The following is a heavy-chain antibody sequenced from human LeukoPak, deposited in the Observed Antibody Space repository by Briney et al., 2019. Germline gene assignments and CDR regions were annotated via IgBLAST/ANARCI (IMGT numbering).Heavy chain of an antibody. V-gene: IGHV3-9*02. CDR3: ARRIPSFFYGSGSHDY. D-gene: IGHD3-10*01. CDR2: LISSRGNI. Sequence: GGSLRLSCAASGFSSDDYGMHWVRQAPGKGLEWVSGLISSRGNIGYADSVKGRFTISRDIAKNLLFLQMNSLRAEDTAMYYCARRIPSFFYGSGSHDYWGQGTLVTVSS. CDR1: GFSSDDYG. J-gene: IGHJ4*02.